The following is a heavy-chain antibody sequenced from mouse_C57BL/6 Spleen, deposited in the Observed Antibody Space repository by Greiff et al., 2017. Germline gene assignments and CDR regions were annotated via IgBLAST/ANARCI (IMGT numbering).Heavy chain of an antibody. Sequence: QVQLQQSGAELARPGASVKMSCKASGYTFTSYTMHWVKQRPGQGLEWIGYINPSSGYTKYNQKFKDKATLTADKSSSTAYMQRSSLSSEDSAVDYCARRALRGYFDYWGQGTTLTVSS. D-gene: IGHD1-1*01. CDR2: INPSSGYT. V-gene: IGHV1-4*01. CDR1: GYTFTSYT. J-gene: IGHJ2*01. CDR3: ARRALRGYFDY.